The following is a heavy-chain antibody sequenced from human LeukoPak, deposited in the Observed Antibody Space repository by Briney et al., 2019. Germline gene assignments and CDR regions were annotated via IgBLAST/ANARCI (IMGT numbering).Heavy chain of an antibody. J-gene: IGHJ5*02. V-gene: IGHV1-2*06. Sequence: ASVKVSCKASGYTFTAYFLHWVRQAPGQGLEWMGRINPNNGAANSAQNFQGRVAMTRDTSISTGYMELSSLRSDDTAVYYCAKDSPLYYDSSTGFDPWGQGTLVTVSS. CDR1: GYTFTAYF. D-gene: IGHD3-22*01. CDR3: AKDSPLYYDSSTGFDP. CDR2: INPNNGAA.